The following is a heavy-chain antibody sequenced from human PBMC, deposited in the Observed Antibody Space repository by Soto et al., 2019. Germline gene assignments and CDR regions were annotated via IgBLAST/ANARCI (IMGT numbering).Heavy chain of an antibody. V-gene: IGHV1-18*04. CDR3: ARVIVNWFDP. CDR1: GYTFTSYG. D-gene: IGHD3-16*02. J-gene: IGHJ5*02. Sequence: ASVKVSCKASGYTFTSYGISWVRQAPGQGLEWMGWINTYTGDTNYAQKFQGRVTMTTDTPTSTAYMELRSLRSDDTAVYYCARVIVNWFDPWGQGTLVTVSS. CDR2: INTYTGDT.